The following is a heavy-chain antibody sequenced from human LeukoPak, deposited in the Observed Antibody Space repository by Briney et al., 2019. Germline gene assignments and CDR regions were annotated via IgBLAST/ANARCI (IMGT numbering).Heavy chain of an antibody. V-gene: IGHV3-23*01. J-gene: IGHJ4*02. Sequence: GGSLRLSCAASGFTFSSYAMSWVRQAPGKGLEWVSAISGSGGSTYYAGSVKGRFTISRDNSKNTLYLQMNSLRAEDTAVYYCATPLHYDILTYFDYWGQGTLVTVSS. CDR3: ATPLHYDILTYFDY. CDR1: GFTFSSYA. D-gene: IGHD3-9*01. CDR2: ISGSGGST.